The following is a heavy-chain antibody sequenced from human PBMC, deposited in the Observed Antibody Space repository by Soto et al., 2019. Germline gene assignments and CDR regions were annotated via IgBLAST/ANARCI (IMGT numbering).Heavy chain of an antibody. Sequence: PGGSLRLSCAASGFTFNSYGMHWVRQAPGKGLEWVAIISYDGSNRYYADSVKGRFTISRDNSKNTLYLQMNNLRAEATAWFYWAKEKSSYYDATDAFDIWGQGTMVTVSS. D-gene: IGHD3-22*01. CDR2: ISYDGSNR. J-gene: IGHJ3*02. V-gene: IGHV3-30*18. CDR3: AKEKSSYYDATDAFDI. CDR1: GFTFNSYG.